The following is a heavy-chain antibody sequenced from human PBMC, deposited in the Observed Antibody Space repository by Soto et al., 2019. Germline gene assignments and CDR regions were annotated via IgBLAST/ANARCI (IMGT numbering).Heavy chain of an antibody. CDR1: GGSISSYY. CDR2: IYYSGST. V-gene: IGHV4-59*08. Sequence: SETLSLTCTVSGGSISSYYWSWIRQPPGKGLEWIGYIYYSGSTNYNPSLKSRVTISVDTSKNQFSLKLSSVTAADTAVYYCARRHRIVVVPAAIDLAPGWFDPWGQGTLVTVSS. J-gene: IGHJ5*02. D-gene: IGHD2-2*02. CDR3: ARRHRIVVVPAAIDLAPGWFDP.